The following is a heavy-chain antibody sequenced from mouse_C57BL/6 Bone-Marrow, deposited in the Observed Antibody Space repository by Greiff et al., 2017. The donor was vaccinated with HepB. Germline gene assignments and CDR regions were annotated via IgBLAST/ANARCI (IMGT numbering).Heavy chain of an antibody. D-gene: IGHD2-1*01. J-gene: IGHJ1*03. V-gene: IGHV1-82*01. CDR2: IYPGDGDT. CDR1: GYAFSSSW. Sequence: QVQLQQSGPELVKPGASVKISCKASGYAFSSSWMNWVKQRPGKGLEWIGRIYPGDGDTNYNGKFKGKATLTADKSSSTAYMQLSSLTSEDSAVYFCARGIYYGNYWYVDVWGTGTTVTVSS. CDR3: ARGIYYGNYWYVDV.